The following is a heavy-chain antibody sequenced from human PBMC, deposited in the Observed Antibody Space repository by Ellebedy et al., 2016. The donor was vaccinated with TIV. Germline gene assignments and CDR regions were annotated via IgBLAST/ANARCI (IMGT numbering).Heavy chain of an antibody. CDR2: ITTDGSEK. CDR3: ARGGGCWA. CDR1: GFTFRSDW. Sequence: GESLKISCAASGFTFRSDWMSWVRRAPGKGLEWVASITTDGSEKYYMDSVKGRFTISRDNAKNSLYLQMNSLRAEDTAVYYCARGGGCWAWGQGTPVTVSS. J-gene: IGHJ5*02. V-gene: IGHV3-7*01. D-gene: IGHD3-16*01.